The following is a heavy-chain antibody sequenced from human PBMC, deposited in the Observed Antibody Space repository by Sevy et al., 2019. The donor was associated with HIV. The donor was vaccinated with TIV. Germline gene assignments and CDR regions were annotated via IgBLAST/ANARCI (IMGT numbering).Heavy chain of an antibody. V-gene: IGHV4-34*01. J-gene: IGHJ4*02. D-gene: IGHD6-13*01. CDR1: GGSFSGYY. Sequence: SETLSLTCAVYGGSFSGYYWSWIRQPPGKGLEWIGEINHSGSTNYSPSLKSRVTISVDTSKNQFSLKLSAVTAADTAVYYCARGGLIAAAALGYFDYWGQGTLVTVSS. CDR3: ARGGLIAAAALGYFDY. CDR2: INHSGST.